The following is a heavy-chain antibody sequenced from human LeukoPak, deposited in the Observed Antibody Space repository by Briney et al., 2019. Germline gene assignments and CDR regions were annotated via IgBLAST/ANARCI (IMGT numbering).Heavy chain of an antibody. J-gene: IGHJ4*02. D-gene: IGHD3-22*01. V-gene: IGHV3-74*01. Sequence: PGGSLRLSCAASGFTFSIYWMHWVRQAPGKGLVWVSRIKSDGSSTSYADSVKGRFTISRDNAKNTLYLQMNSLRAEDTAVYYCARGSYYYDSSGYSPGAYWGQGTLVTVSS. CDR3: ARGSYYYDSSGYSPGAY. CDR1: GFTFSIYW. CDR2: IKSDGSST.